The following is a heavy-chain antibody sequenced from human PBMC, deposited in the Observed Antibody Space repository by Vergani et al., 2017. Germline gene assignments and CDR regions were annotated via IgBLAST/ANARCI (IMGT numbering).Heavy chain of an antibody. CDR3: AKANPRNSGYDYRYYYHAMDV. V-gene: IGHV3-23*01. J-gene: IGHJ6*02. Sequence: EVQLLESGGDLVQPGGSLRLSCAASGFTFNHYAMNWVRQAPGKGLEWVSGISVSGGSTYYAGSVKGRFTISRDSSKNTLYLPMNSLSAGETAVYYCAKANPRNSGYDYRYYYHAMDVWGQGTTVTVSS. CDR1: GFTFNHYA. CDR2: ISVSGGST. D-gene: IGHD5-12*01.